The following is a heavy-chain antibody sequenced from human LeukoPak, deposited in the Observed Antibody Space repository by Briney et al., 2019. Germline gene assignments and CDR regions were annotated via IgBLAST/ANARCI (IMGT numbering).Heavy chain of an antibody. D-gene: IGHD6-19*01. CDR2: INPNSGGT. CDR1: GYTFTGYY. CDR3: ARTPRKDIAVAVAMLDY. J-gene: IGHJ4*02. V-gene: IGHV1-2*02. Sequence: GASVKVSCKASGYTFTGYYMHWVRQAPGQGLEWMGWINPNSGGTNYAQKFQGRVTMTRDTSISTAYMELSRLRSDDTAVYYCARTPRKDIAVAVAMLDYWGQGTLVTVSS.